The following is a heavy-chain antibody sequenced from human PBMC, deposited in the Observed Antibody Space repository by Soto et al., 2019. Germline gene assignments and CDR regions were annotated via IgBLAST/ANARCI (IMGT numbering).Heavy chain of an antibody. Sequence: QVQLLESGGDLVQPGRSLRLSCAASGFTFSSYPMHWVRQAPGKGLEWVAFISYNTNNKQYADSVRGRFTISRDNGKKTVYLQMSSRRPEDTAVYYCARRPLAWGQGTMVTVSS. V-gene: IGHV3-30-3*01. J-gene: IGHJ5*02. CDR2: ISYNTNNK. CDR3: ARRPLA. CDR1: GFTFSSYP.